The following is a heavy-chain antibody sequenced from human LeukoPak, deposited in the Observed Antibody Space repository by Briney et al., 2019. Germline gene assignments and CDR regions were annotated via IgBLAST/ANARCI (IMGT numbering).Heavy chain of an antibody. CDR3: ARLNIVVVVAAQYYYYYYMDV. V-gene: IGHV4-34*01. J-gene: IGHJ6*03. CDR1: GESFNGYY. D-gene: IGHD2-15*01. Sequence: NPSETLSLTCAVSGESFNGYYWSWIRQSPGTGLEWIGEINHSGHTNYNPSLKSRVTISVDTSKNHFSLKLSSVTAADTAVYYCARLNIVVVVAAQYYYYYYMDVWGKGTTVTIFS. CDR2: INHSGHT.